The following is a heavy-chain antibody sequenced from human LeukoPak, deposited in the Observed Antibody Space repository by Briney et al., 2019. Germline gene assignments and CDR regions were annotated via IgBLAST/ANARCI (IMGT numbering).Heavy chain of an antibody. V-gene: IGHV1-46*01. CDR1: GYTLPEFS. CDR2: ISPTGGST. D-gene: IGHD5-24*01. Sequence: SVKVSCKVSGYTLPEFSLHWVRQAPGQGPEWMGLISPTGGSTAYAQKFQGRVTLTRDMSTSTDYLELSSLRSEDTAVYYCARDNSVRDEAWWFYPWGQGTLVTVSS. J-gene: IGHJ5*02. CDR3: ARDNSVRDEAWWFYP.